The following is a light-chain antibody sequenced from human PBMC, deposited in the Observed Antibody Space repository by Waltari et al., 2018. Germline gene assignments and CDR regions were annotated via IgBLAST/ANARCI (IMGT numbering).Light chain of an antibody. J-gene: IGLJ1*01. CDR3: CSYAGGYTGV. CDR1: HSAVESYNL. CDR2: EVS. Sequence: QSALTQPASVSGSPGQSNTITCTGTHSAVESYNLVSVYQQYPCKVPKLLIYEVSKRPSGVSERFSGSKSGNTASLTISGLQAEDEADYYCCSYAGGYTGVFGTGTKVTVL. V-gene: IGLV2-23*02.